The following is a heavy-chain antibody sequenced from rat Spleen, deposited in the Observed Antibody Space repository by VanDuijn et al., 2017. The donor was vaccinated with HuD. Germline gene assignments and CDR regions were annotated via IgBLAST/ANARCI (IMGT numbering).Heavy chain of an antibody. CDR2: IWTDGNT. J-gene: IGHJ1*01. V-gene: IGHV2-15*01. Sequence: QVQLKESGPGLVQPSQTLSLTCTVSGFSLISYAVNWVRQPPGKGLEWMGVIWTDGNTAYNSLLKSRLSISRDTSKSQVFLKMNSLQTEDTATYYCARDSTYPWGYFDFWGPGTMVTVSS. D-gene: IGHD1-9*01. CDR3: ARDSTYPWGYFDF. CDR1: GFSLISYA.